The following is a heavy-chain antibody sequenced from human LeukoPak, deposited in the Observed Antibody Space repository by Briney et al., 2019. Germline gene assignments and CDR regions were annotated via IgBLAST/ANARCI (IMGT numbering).Heavy chain of an antibody. J-gene: IGHJ4*02. D-gene: IGHD3-16*01. V-gene: IGHV4-59*01. Sequence: SETLSLTXTVSGGSISSYYWSWIGQPPGKGLEWIGYIYYSGSTNYNPSLKSRVTISVDTSKNQFSLKLSSVTAADTAVYYCATGGRLYYFDYWGQGTLVTVSS. CDR2: IYYSGST. CDR1: GGSISSYY. CDR3: ATGGRLYYFDY.